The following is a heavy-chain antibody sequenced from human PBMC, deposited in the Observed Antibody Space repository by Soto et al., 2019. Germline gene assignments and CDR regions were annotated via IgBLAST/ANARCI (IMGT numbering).Heavy chain of an antibody. CDR1: GGSISSYY. V-gene: IGHV4-59*01. D-gene: IGHD6-19*01. Sequence: SETLSLTCTVSGGSISSYYWSWIRQPPGKGLEWIGYIYYSGSTNYNPSLKSRVTISVDTSKNQFSLKLSSVTAADTAVYYCARGGAVASRGAFDIWGQGTMVTVSS. J-gene: IGHJ3*02. CDR2: IYYSGST. CDR3: ARGGAVASRGAFDI.